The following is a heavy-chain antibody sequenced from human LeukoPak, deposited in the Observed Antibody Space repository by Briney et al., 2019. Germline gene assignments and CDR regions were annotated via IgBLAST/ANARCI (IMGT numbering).Heavy chain of an antibody. CDR2: ISSSSSYI. CDR3: ARDYLVRGVPLNWFDP. D-gene: IGHD3-10*01. V-gene: IGHV3-21*01. J-gene: IGHJ5*02. CDR1: GFTFSSYS. Sequence: GGSLRLSCAASGFTFSSYSMNWVRQAPGKGPEWVSSISSSSSYIYYADSVKGRFTISRDNAKNSLYLQMNSLRAEDTAVYYCARDYLVRGVPLNWFDPWGQGTLVTVSS.